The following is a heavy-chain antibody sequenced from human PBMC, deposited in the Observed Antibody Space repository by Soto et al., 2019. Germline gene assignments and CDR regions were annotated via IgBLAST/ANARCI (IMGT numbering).Heavy chain of an antibody. J-gene: IGHJ3*02. CDR2: TGTSRKYT. Sequence: GGSLRLSCAASGFTFNIYGMHWVRQAPDKGLEWVSYTGTSRKYTFYADSVRGRFTISRDEARNSVYLQLNSLRDEDTAVYYCVRDRDWAFDIWGQGTMVTVSS. CDR3: VRDRDWAFDI. V-gene: IGHV3-21*05. D-gene: IGHD3-9*01. CDR1: GFTFNIYG.